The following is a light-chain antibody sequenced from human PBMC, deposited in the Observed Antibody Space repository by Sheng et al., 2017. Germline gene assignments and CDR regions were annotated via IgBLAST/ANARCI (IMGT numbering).Light chain of an antibody. CDR3: QQFLSYPIT. CDR2: AAS. J-gene: IGKJ5*01. CDR1: QDIRND. Sequence: AIQMTQSPSSLSASVGDRVTITCRASQDIRNDLGWYQQKPGKAPKLLIYAASSLQSGVPSRFSGSGSGTEFILTINSLQPEDFASYSCQQFLSYPITFGQGTRLEIK. V-gene: IGKV1-6*01.